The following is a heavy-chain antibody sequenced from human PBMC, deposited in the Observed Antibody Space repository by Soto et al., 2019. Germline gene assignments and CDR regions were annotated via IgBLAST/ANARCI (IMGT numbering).Heavy chain of an antibody. CDR3: SGGVGDAF. Sequence: EVHLVESGGGLVQTGGSLRLSCAIFEGTVIRDWMNWVRQAPGKGLEWVAHTNQDGSEKYYVDSVKGRFTTSRDNDKNSLDVQMNSRRAGGTAMYYCSGGVGDAFWGQGTLVTVSS. J-gene: IGHJ4*02. D-gene: IGHD1-26*01. CDR2: TNQDGSEK. V-gene: IGHV3-7*04. CDR1: EGTVIRDW.